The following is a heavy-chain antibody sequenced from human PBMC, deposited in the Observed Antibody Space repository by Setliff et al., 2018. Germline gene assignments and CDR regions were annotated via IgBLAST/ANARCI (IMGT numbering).Heavy chain of an antibody. Sequence: ASVKVSCKASGYTFRQSIVSWVRQAPGQGLEWLGWIGVYSGNTYSAQRFQCRVSLTTYESTNTAYLELRGLRSDDTAVYYCMRWVRFCSRTVCQRTTGDEAWGQGTLVTVSS. CDR2: IGVYSGNT. CDR3: MRWVRFCSRTVCQRTTGDEA. J-gene: IGHJ5*02. CDR1: GYTFRQSI. V-gene: IGHV1-18*01. D-gene: IGHD3-3*01.